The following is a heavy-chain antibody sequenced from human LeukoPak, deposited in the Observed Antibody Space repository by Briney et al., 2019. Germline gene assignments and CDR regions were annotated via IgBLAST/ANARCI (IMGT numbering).Heavy chain of an antibody. D-gene: IGHD5-12*01. CDR1: GFTFSSYA. CDR3: ARESGYAVGDY. Sequence: GGSLRLSCAASGFTFSSYAMSWVRQAPGKGLEWVSAISGSGGSTYYADSVKGRFTISRDNFKNTLFLQMNTLRAEDTAVYYCARESGYAVGDYWGQGTLVTVSS. V-gene: IGHV3-23*01. CDR2: ISGSGGST. J-gene: IGHJ4*02.